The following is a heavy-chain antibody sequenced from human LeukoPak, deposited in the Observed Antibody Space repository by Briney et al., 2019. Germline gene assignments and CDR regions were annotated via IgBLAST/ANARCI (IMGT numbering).Heavy chain of an antibody. D-gene: IGHD4-17*01. Sequence: SQTLSLTCTVSGGSIRSGGYYWSWIRQPPGKGLEWIGYIYHSGSTYYNPSLKSRVNISVDRSKNQFSLKLSSVTAADTAVYYCARAQHDYGDFPPDYWGQGTLVTVSS. CDR1: GGSIRSGGYY. J-gene: IGHJ4*02. V-gene: IGHV4-30-2*01. CDR3: ARAQHDYGDFPPDY. CDR2: IYHSGST.